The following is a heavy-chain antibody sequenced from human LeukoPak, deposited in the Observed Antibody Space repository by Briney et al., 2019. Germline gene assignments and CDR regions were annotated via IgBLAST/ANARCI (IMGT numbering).Heavy chain of an antibody. CDR2: IIPIFGTA. CDR3: ARGVDRAEKGQLYDYYYYGMDV. CDR1: GGSFSSYD. Sequence: SVMVSCKAAGGSFSSYDICRVRQAPGQGLEWMGRIIPIFGTANYAQKFQGRVTITADESTSTAYMELSSLRSEDTAVYYCARGVDRAEKGQLYDYYYYGMDVWGQGTTVTVSS. D-gene: IGHD6-13*01. V-gene: IGHV1-69*13. J-gene: IGHJ6*02.